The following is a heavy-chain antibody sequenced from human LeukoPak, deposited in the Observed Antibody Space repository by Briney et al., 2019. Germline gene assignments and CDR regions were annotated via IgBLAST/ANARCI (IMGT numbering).Heavy chain of an antibody. Sequence: ASVKVSCKASGLTFSNYGITWVRQAPGQGLEWMGWINPNSGGTNYAQKFQGRVTMTRDTSISTAYMELSRLRSDDTAVYYCARGDGYGDYGVDYWGQGTLVTVSS. CDR2: INPNSGGT. CDR3: ARGDGYGDYGVDY. D-gene: IGHD4-17*01. J-gene: IGHJ4*02. CDR1: GLTFSNYG. V-gene: IGHV1-2*02.